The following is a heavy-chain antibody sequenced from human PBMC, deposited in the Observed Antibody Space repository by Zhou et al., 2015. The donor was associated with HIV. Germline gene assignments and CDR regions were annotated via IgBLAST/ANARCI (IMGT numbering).Heavy chain of an antibody. CDR2: ISSDGFTT. D-gene: IGHD4-23*01. V-gene: IGHV3-48*01. CDR3: ARTTVVTRWYFDL. CDR1: GFTFSGYG. Sequence: VQLVESGGGVVQPGRSLRLSCAASGFTFSGYGMTWVRQAPGKGLEWLSHISSDGFTTYYADVVKGRFLVSRDNAKNSLYLQMSSLRAEDTAVYYCARTTVVTRWYFDLWGRGTLVTVSS. J-gene: IGHJ2*01.